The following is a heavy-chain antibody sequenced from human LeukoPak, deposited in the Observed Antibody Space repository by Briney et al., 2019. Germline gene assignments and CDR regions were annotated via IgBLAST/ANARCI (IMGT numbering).Heavy chain of an antibody. Sequence: ASVKVSCKASGGTFSGYAISWVRQAPGQGLEWMGWIKPNSGDTKYAQKFQGRVTMTRDTSISTVYMELSRLRFDDTAVYYCVTGRTIFYYYMDVWGKGTTVTISS. V-gene: IGHV1-2*02. J-gene: IGHJ6*03. D-gene: IGHD3-3*02. CDR2: IKPNSGDT. CDR1: GGTFSGYA. CDR3: VTGRTIFYYYMDV.